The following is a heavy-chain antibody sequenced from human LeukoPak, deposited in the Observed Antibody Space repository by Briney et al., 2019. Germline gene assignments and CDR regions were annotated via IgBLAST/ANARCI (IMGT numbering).Heavy chain of an antibody. D-gene: IGHD1-26*01. Sequence: GGSLRLSCAASGFTVRNHYMSWVRQAPGKGLEWVSVIYSGGNTYYADSVKGRFTFSKDNSKNTLYLQMTNLRVEDTAIYYCARGVGQDAFGIWGQGTMVTVSS. J-gene: IGHJ3*02. CDR2: IYSGGNT. V-gene: IGHV3-53*01. CDR3: ARGVGQDAFGI. CDR1: GFTVRNHY.